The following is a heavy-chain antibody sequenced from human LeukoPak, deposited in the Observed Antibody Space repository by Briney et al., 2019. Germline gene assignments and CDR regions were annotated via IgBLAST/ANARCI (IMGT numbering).Heavy chain of an antibody. CDR3: AKDQVGFWSGYAY. Sequence: PGGSLRLSCAASGFTFSSYAMSWLRQAPGKGLEWVSAISGSGGSTYYADCVKGRFTISKDNSKNTLYLQMNSLRAEDTAVYYCAKDQVGFWSGYAYWGQGTLVTVSS. J-gene: IGHJ4*02. D-gene: IGHD3-3*01. CDR1: GFTFSSYA. V-gene: IGHV3-23*01. CDR2: ISGSGGST.